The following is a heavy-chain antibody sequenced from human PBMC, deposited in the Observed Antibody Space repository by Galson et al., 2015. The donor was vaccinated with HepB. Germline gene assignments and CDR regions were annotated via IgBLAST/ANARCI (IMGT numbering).Heavy chain of an antibody. Sequence: SLRLSCAASGFTFSNYAMSWVRQAPGKGLEWVSSISGSAYCTYYADSVKGRFFISRDNSKNTLYLHMNSLKAEDTALYYCAKSTASYGPSDAFDVWGQGTMVTVSS. CDR2: ISGSAYCT. CDR3: AKSTASYGPSDAFDV. J-gene: IGHJ3*01. CDR1: GFTFSNYA. V-gene: IGHV3-23*01. D-gene: IGHD5-18*01.